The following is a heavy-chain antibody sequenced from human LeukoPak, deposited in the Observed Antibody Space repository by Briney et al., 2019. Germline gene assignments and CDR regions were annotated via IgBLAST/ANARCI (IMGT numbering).Heavy chain of an antibody. J-gene: IGHJ4*02. CDR3: ARDPTVTGY. V-gene: IGHV1-2*06. Sequence: SVKVSCKASGYTFTGYYMHWVRQAPGQGLEWMGRVNPKSGDTLYAQKFQGRVTMTRDTSISTVYMELSGLRSDDTAVYYCARDPTVTGYWGQGTLVTVSS. CDR1: GYTFTGYY. D-gene: IGHD4-17*01. CDR2: VNPKSGDT.